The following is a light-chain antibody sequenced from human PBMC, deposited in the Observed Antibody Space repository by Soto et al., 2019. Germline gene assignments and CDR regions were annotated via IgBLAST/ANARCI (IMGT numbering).Light chain of an antibody. J-gene: IGKJ3*01. V-gene: IGKV3-15*01. CDR2: GAS. CDR1: QSVSTN. CDR3: QQYNNWPLN. Sequence: EIVMTQSPATLSVSPGERATLSCRASQSVSTNLAWYHQKPGQAPRLLIYGASTRVTGTPARFSGYGSGTEFTLTISSLQSQDFAVYYCQQYNNWPLNFGPGTKVDIK.